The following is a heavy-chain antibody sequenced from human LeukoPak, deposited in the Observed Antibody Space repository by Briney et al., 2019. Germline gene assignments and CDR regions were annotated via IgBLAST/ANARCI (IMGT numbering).Heavy chain of an antibody. Sequence: GGSLRLSCAASGFTFSSYAMSWVRQAPGKGLEWVSTISASGSSTYYADSVKGRFTISRDNSKNTLYLQVNSLRAEDTAVYYCASHGMGFSAVDYWGQGTLVTVSS. D-gene: IGHD1-26*01. CDR3: ASHGMGFSAVDY. CDR2: ISASGSST. J-gene: IGHJ4*02. CDR1: GFTFSSYA. V-gene: IGHV3-23*01.